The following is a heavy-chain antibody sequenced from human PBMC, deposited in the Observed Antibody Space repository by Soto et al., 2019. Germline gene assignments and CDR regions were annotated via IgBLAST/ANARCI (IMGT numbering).Heavy chain of an antibody. D-gene: IGHD2-2*01. CDR2: VVPILGMA. CDR3: ARGGAVVVPGSVDRHNWFDP. CDR1: GGTFSSYS. J-gene: IGHJ5*02. V-gene: IGHV1-69*04. Sequence: QVPLVHSGAEVKMPGSSVKVSCEASGGTFSSYSFSWVRQAPGQGLEWMGRVVPILGMANYAQKFQGRVTITADKSTSTAYMEMRSLRSDDTAVYYCARGGAVVVPGSVDRHNWFDPWGQGTLVTVSS.